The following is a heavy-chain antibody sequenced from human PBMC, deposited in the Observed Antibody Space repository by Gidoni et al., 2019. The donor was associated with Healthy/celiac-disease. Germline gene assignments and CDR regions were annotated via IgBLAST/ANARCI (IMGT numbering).Heavy chain of an antibody. D-gene: IGHD4-17*01. J-gene: IGHJ5*02. CDR3: AKDYYGDSNWFDP. CDR1: GFTCSSYG. Sequence: QVQLVESGGGVVQPGRSLRLSCAAAGFTCSSYGMHWVRQAPGKGLEWVAVISYDGSNKYYADSVKGRFTISRDNSKNTLYLQMNSLRAEDTAVYYCAKDYYGDSNWFDPWGQGTLVTVSS. V-gene: IGHV3-30*18. CDR2: ISYDGSNK.